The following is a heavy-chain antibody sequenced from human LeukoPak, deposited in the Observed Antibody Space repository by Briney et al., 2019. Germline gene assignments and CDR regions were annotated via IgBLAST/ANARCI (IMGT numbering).Heavy chain of an antibody. CDR1: GGTFSNYA. CDR3: ARVQLVDYYYYSYMDV. Sequence: ASVKVSCKASGGTFSNYAISWVRQAPGQGLEWMGGIIPIFGKTNYAQKFQGRVTITADKSTNTAYMELSSLRSEDTAVYYCARVQLVDYYYYSYMDVWGKGTTVTVSS. CDR2: IIPIFGKT. D-gene: IGHD6-6*01. V-gene: IGHV1-69*06. J-gene: IGHJ6*03.